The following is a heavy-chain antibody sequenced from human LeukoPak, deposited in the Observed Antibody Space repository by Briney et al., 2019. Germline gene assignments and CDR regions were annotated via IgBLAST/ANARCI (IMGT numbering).Heavy chain of an antibody. Sequence: GGSLRLSCAASGFTFSRYAMHWVRQAPGKGLEWVSGISWNSGSIGYADSVKGRFTISRDNAKNSLYLQMNSLRAEDTALYYCAKDKGYSGSYYDYWGQGTLVTVSS. CDR1: GFTFSRYA. CDR2: ISWNSGSI. J-gene: IGHJ4*02. D-gene: IGHD1-26*01. CDR3: AKDKGYSGSYYDY. V-gene: IGHV3-9*01.